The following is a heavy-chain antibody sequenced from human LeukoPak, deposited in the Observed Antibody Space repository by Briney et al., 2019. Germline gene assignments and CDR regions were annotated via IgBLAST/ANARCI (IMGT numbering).Heavy chain of an antibody. Sequence: KPSETLSLTCTVSGGSISSGSYFWSWIRQPPGKGLEWVGEINHSGSTNYNPSLKSRVTISVDTSKNQFSLKLSSVTAADTAVYYCARSVVRGVNDYWGQGTLVTVSS. CDR2: INHSGST. J-gene: IGHJ4*02. CDR3: ARSVVRGVNDY. D-gene: IGHD3-10*01. CDR1: GGSISSGSYF. V-gene: IGHV4-39*07.